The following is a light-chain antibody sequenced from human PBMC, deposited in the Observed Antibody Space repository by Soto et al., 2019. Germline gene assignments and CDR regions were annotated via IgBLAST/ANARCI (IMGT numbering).Light chain of an antibody. CDR3: CSYAGNYTYV. V-gene: IGLV2-11*01. CDR1: SSDVGGYNY. Sequence: QSGLTQPRSVSGSPGQSVTISCTGTSSDVGGYNYVSWYQQNPGKAPKLMIHDVTKRPSGVPDRFSGSKSGNTASLTISGLQAEDEADYYCCSYAGNYTYVFGTGTKLTVL. J-gene: IGLJ1*01. CDR2: DVT.